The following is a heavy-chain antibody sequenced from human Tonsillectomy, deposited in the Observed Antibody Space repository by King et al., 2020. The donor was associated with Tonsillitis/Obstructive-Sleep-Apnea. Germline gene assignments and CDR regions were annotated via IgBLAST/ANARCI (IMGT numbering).Heavy chain of an antibody. Sequence: VQLVESGGGVVQPGRSLRLSCAASGFTFSSYGMHWVRQAPGKGLEWVAVISYDGSNKYYADSLKGRFTISRDNSKNTLYLQMNSLRAEDTAVYYCAKAYWELLRGWYFDYWGQGTLVTVSS. CDR1: GFTFSSYG. V-gene: IGHV3-30*18. D-gene: IGHD1-26*01. CDR2: ISYDGSNK. J-gene: IGHJ4*02. CDR3: AKAYWELLRGWYFDY.